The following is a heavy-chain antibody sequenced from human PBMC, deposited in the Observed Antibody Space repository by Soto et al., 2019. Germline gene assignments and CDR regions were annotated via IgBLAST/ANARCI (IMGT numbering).Heavy chain of an antibody. CDR3: AKEGTSGLYYFDY. CDR2: ISGSGDTS. V-gene: IGHV3-23*01. J-gene: IGHJ4*02. D-gene: IGHD6-19*01. Sequence: PGGSLRLSCAASGFTFSNYAITWVRQAPGKGLQWVSIISGSGDTSYYADSVKGRFTISRDNSRNTLYLQMNSLRAGDSAKYYCAKEGTSGLYYFDYCGPGTLVTVSS. CDR1: GFTFSNYA.